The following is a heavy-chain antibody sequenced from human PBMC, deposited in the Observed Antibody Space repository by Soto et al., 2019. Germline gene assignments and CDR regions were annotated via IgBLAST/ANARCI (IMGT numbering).Heavy chain of an antibody. V-gene: IGHV3-53*01. J-gene: IGHJ4*02. CDR2: IYSWCST. CDR1: GFTVSSNY. Sequence: GGSLRLSCAASGFTVSSNYMSWVRQAPGKGLEWGSVIYSWCSTYYAESVKGRITIYRDNSKNTLYLQMNSLIAEDTAVYYCAKHASSSARAHFDYWGQGTLVTVSS. D-gene: IGHD6-6*01. CDR3: AKHASSSARAHFDY.